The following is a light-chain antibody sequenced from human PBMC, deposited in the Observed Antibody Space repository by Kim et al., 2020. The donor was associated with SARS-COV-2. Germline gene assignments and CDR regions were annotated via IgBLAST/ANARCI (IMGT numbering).Light chain of an antibody. J-gene: IGKJ1*01. CDR1: QIVSDS. V-gene: IGKV1-5*03. CDR3: QQYNSYPNT. CDR2: KAS. Sequence: ASVGDRVTSTSRASQIVSDSLSWYQKKPGKAPKFLMHKASILQTGVPSRFTGSGCGTEFTLTINSLQPDDFATYYCQQYNSYPNTFGQGTKVDIK.